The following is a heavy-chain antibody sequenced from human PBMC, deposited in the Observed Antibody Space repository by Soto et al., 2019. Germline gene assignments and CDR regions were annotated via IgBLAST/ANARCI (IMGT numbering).Heavy chain of an antibody. CDR1: GFTFSSYG. CDR3: ARDGSGSYHNFDY. Sequence: PGGSLRLSCAASGFTFSSYGMHWVRQAPGKGLEWVAVIWYDGSNKYYADSVKGRFTISRDNSKNTLYLQMNSLRAEDTAVYYCARDGSGSYHNFDYWGQGTLVTVSS. CDR2: IWYDGSNK. J-gene: IGHJ4*02. D-gene: IGHD3-10*01. V-gene: IGHV3-33*01.